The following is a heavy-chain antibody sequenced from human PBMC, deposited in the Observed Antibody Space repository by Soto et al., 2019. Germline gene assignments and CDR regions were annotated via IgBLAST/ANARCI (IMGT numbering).Heavy chain of an antibody. J-gene: IGHJ6*02. V-gene: IGHV3-30*18. Sequence: VQLVESGGGVVQPGKSLRLSCAASGFTFSSYGMHWVRQAPGKGLEWVALISYDGNSKYYADSVKGRFAVARDNSRNTLFLQMNSLRAEDTAVYYCAKDIEEVVYYYGMDVWGQGTTVTVSS. D-gene: IGHD1-26*01. CDR1: GFTFSSYG. CDR3: AKDIEEVVYYYGMDV. CDR2: ISYDGNSK.